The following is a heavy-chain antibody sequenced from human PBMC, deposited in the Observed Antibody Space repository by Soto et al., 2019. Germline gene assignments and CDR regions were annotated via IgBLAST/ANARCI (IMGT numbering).Heavy chain of an antibody. Sequence: GASVKVSCKASGYTFTSYAMHWVRQAPGQRLEWMGWINAGNGNTKYSQKFQGRVTMTTDTSTSTAYMELRSLRSDDMAVYYCARGDIVVVVGYPFDIWGQGTMVTVSS. CDR2: INAGNGNT. V-gene: IGHV1-3*01. CDR3: ARGDIVVVVGYPFDI. D-gene: IGHD2-15*01. J-gene: IGHJ3*02. CDR1: GYTFTSYA.